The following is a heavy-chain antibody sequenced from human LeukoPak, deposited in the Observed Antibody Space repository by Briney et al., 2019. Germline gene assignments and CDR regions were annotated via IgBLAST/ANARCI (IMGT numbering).Heavy chain of an antibody. V-gene: IGHV3-43*02. CDR2: ISGDGGST. Sequence: PGGALRLSCAAFGFTFDDYAMHWVRQAPGKGLKWVSLISGDGGSTYYADSVKGRFTISRDNSKHSLYLQMNSLRTEDTALYDCAKDKNQLLSDAFDIWGQGTMVTVSS. CDR3: AKDKNQLLSDAFDI. D-gene: IGHD2-2*01. J-gene: IGHJ3*02. CDR1: GFTFDDYA.